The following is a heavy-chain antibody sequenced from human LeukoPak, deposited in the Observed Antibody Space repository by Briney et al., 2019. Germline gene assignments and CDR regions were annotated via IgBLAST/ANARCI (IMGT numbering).Heavy chain of an antibody. J-gene: IGHJ6*03. Sequence: GGSLRLSCAASEFTFSRYSMNWVRQAPGRGLGWVSSISSSSSYIYYADSVKGRFTISRDNAKNSLYLQMNSLRAEDTAVYYCARDASGWSRAYYYMDVWGKGTTVTVPS. CDR3: ARDASGWSRAYYYMDV. D-gene: IGHD6-19*01. CDR2: ISSSSSYI. CDR1: EFTFSRYS. V-gene: IGHV3-21*01.